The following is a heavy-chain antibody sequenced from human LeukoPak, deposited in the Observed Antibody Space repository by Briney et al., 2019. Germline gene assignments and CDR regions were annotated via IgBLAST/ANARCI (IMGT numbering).Heavy chain of an antibody. V-gene: IGHV4-59*01. CDR2: IYYSGST. Sequence: SETLSLTCTVSGGSISSYYSSWIRQPPGKGLEWIGYIYYSGSTNYNPSLKSRFTISVDTSKNQFSLKLGSVTAADTAVYYCARGGHGYSSGWDNYFDYWGQGALVTVSS. CDR1: GGSISSYY. CDR3: ARGGHGYSSGWDNYFDY. J-gene: IGHJ4*02. D-gene: IGHD6-19*01.